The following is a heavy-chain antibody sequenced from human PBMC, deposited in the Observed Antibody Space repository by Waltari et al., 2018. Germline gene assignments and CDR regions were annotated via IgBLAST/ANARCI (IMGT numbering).Heavy chain of an antibody. J-gene: IGHJ4*02. CDR3: ARLSPPMWVRGVKGGYYFDY. Sequence: QLQLLESGPGLVTPSETLSLTCTVSGDSVINSNYSSGWIRQPPGKGLEWIGNIYYSGRSSYNPSLKSRVIISVDTSKNQFSVRLTSVTAADTAVFYCARLSPPMWVRGVKGGYYFDYWGPGTLVTVSS. CDR2: IYYSGRS. CDR1: GDSVINSNYS. D-gene: IGHD3-10*01. V-gene: IGHV4-39*07.